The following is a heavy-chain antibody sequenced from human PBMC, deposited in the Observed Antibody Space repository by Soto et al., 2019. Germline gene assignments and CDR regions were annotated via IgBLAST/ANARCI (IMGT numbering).Heavy chain of an antibody. CDR3: ARGWDYYDSSGYFPY. V-gene: IGHV4-59*01. D-gene: IGHD3-22*01. CDR2: IYYSGST. J-gene: IGHJ4*02. Sequence: PSETLSLTCTVSGGSISSYYWSWIRQPPGKGLEWIGYIYYSGSTNYNPSLKSRVTISVDTSKNQFSLKLSSVTAADTAVYYCARGWDYYDSSGYFPYRGQGTLVTVSS. CDR1: GGSISSYY.